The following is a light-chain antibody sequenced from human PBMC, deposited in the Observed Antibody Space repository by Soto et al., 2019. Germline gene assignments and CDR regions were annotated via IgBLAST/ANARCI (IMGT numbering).Light chain of an antibody. Sequence: EIVLTQSPATLSLSPGERATLSCRASQSVSSYLAWYQQKTGQAPRLLIYDASTRATGVPARFSGSGSGTDFTLTISSLEPEDFAVYYCQQRSNWPPLTFGGGTKVEIK. CDR3: QQRSNWPPLT. CDR1: QSVSSY. CDR2: DAS. V-gene: IGKV3-11*01. J-gene: IGKJ4*01.